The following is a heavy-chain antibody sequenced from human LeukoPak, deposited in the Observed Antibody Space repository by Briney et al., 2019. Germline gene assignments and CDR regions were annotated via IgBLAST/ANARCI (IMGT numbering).Heavy chain of an antibody. Sequence: SETLSLTCAVYGGSFSGYYWSWIRQPPGKGLEWIGEINHSGSTNYNPSLKSGVTISVDTSKNQFSLKLSSVTAADTAVYYCARYVPVRTGTTRASFDYWGQGTLVTVSS. CDR2: INHSGST. CDR3: ARYVPVRTGTTRASFDY. CDR1: GGSFSGYY. J-gene: IGHJ4*02. V-gene: IGHV4-34*01. D-gene: IGHD1-1*01.